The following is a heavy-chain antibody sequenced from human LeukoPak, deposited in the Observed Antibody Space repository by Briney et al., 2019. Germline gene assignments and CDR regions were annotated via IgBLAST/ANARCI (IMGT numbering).Heavy chain of an antibody. Sequence: ASVKVSCKVSGSTLTELSMHWVRQAPGKGLEWMGGFDPEDGETIYAQKFQGRVTMTEDTSTDTAYMELSSLRSEDTAVYYCTTVTMLRRPAWGQGTLVTVSS. CDR2: FDPEDGET. CDR1: GSTLTELS. J-gene: IGHJ5*02. V-gene: IGHV1-24*01. CDR3: TTVTMLRRPA. D-gene: IGHD3-10*01.